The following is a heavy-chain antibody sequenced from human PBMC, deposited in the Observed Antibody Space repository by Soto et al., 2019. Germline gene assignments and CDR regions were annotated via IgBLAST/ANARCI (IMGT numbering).Heavy chain of an antibody. CDR3: ARVANDFWSGYYNRPGFDY. V-gene: IGHV4-59*01. Sequence: SETLSLTCTVSGGSISSYYWSWIRKPPGKGLEWIGYIYYSGSTNYNPSLKSRVTISVDTSKNQFSLKLSSVTAADTAVYYCARVANDFWSGYYNRPGFDYWGQGTLVTVSS. CDR2: IYYSGST. D-gene: IGHD3-3*01. J-gene: IGHJ4*02. CDR1: GGSISSYY.